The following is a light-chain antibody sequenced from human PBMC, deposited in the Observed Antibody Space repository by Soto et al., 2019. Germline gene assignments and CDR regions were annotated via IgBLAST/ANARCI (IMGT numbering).Light chain of an antibody. V-gene: IGLV1-44*01. J-gene: IGLJ3*02. CDR2: TSS. CDR3: AAWDDTLIAWV. CDR1: RSNIGTNP. Sequence: QSVLTQPPSASGTPGQGVTISCSGSRSNIGTNPVNWYQQLPEAAPKLLIYTSSQRPSGVPDRFSGSKSATSASLAISGLQSEDEADYFCAAWDDTLIAWVFGGGTKLTVL.